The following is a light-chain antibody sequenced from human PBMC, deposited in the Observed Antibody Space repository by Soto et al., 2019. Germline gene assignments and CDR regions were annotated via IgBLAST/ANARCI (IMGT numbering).Light chain of an antibody. CDR3: CLYTYTSSV. CDR2: DAT. J-gene: IGLJ3*02. Sequence: QSALTQPRSVSASPGQSVAISCTRTSSDFGGSDFVSWYQQQPGKAPKLMIYDATKRPSGVPDRFSGSKSGDTASLTISGLQAEDEADYYCCLYTYTSSVFVGGTKLTVL. CDR1: SSDFGGSDF. V-gene: IGLV2-11*01.